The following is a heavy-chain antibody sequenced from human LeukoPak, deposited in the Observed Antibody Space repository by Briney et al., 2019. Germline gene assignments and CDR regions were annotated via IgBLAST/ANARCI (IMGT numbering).Heavy chain of an antibody. CDR2: IYHSGST. J-gene: IGHJ4*02. Sequence: PSETLSLTCTVSGYSISSGYYWGWIRQPPGKGLEWIASIYHSGSTYYNPSLKSRVTISVDTSKNQFSLKLSSVTAADTAVYYCARWARSGIAVAGTRGADYWGQGTLVTVSS. CDR3: ARWARSGIAVAGTRGADY. CDR1: GYSISSGYY. V-gene: IGHV4-38-2*02. D-gene: IGHD6-19*01.